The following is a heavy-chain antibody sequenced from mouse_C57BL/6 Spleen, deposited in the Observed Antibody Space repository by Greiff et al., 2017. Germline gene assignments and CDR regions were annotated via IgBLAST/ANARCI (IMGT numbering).Heavy chain of an antibody. V-gene: IGHV3-6*01. CDR3: ARDPARGYFDV. J-gene: IGHJ1*03. Sequence: EVKLVESGPGLVKPSQSLSLTCSVTGYSITSGYYWNWIRQFPGNKLEWMGYISYDGSNNYNPSLKNRISSTRDTSKNQFFLKLNSVTTEDTATYYCARDPARGYFDVWGTGTTVTVSS. CDR1: GYSITSGYY. CDR2: ISYDGSN.